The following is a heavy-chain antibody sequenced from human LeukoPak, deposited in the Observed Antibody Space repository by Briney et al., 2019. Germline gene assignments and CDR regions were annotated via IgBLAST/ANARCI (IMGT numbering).Heavy chain of an antibody. Sequence: GGSLRLSCAASGFTFSNYTMSWVRQAPGKGLEWVSSISSSSSNIYYADSVKGRFTISRDNAKNSLFLQVNSLRAEDTAVYYCARVGYCSSVSCYALDYWGQGTLVTVSS. CDR1: GFTFSNYT. V-gene: IGHV3-21*01. CDR2: ISSSSSNI. D-gene: IGHD2-2*01. J-gene: IGHJ4*02. CDR3: ARVGYCSSVSCYALDY.